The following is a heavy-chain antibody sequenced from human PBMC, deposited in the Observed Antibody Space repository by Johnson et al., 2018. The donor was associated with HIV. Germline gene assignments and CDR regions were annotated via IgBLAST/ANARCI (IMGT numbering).Heavy chain of an antibody. CDR1: GFTFSDYY. V-gene: IGHV3-11*04. CDR3: ATRDPTYRPGAFDL. J-gene: IGHJ3*01. CDR2: ISSSGSTI. D-gene: IGHD1-14*01. Sequence: QVQLVESGGGLVQPGGSLRLSCVASGFTFSDYYMSWIRQAPGKGLEWVSYISSSGSTIYYADSVKGRFIISRDNAKNSLYLQMNSLRAEDTAVYYCATRDPTYRPGAFDLWGQGTMVTVSS.